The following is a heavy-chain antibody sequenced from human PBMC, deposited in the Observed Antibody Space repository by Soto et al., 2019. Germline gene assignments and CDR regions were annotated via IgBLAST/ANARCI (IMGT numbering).Heavy chain of an antibody. J-gene: IGHJ4*02. CDR2: IYYSGST. CDR3: ATTGDCSGGSCPDY. Sequence: LQLQESGPGLVKPSETLSLTCTVSGGSISSSSYYLGWIRQPPGKGLEWIGSIYYSGSTYYNPSLKSRVTISVDTSKNQFALKLSSVTAADTAVYYCATTGDCSGGSCPDYWGQGTLVTVSS. D-gene: IGHD2-15*01. V-gene: IGHV4-39*01. CDR1: GGSISSSSYY.